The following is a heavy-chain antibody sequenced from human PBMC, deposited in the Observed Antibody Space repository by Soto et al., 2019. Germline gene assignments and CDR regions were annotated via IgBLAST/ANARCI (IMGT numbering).Heavy chain of an antibody. CDR1: GDSISNGYYT. V-gene: IGHV4-30-4*01. CDR3: ARGPSGDKVDY. CDR2: IYNIMNT. D-gene: IGHD3-10*01. J-gene: IGHJ4*02. Sequence: QVQRQESGPGLVEPSQTLSLTCTVSGDSISNGYYTWSWIRQPPGKDLEWIGHIYNIMNTYSNPSLKSRVTISADTSKNQFSLKLSSVTAADTAVYYCARGPSGDKVDYWGQGTLVTVSS.